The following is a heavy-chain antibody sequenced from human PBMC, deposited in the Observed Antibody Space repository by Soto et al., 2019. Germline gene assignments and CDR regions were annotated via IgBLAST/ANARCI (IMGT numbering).Heavy chain of an antibody. Sequence: GGSLRLSCAASGFIFSNYAMTWVRQTPGKGLEWVSTIGGAGTFYGDSVKGRFTISRDDFQNTLYLQMNSLRVEDTAVYYCAKGTTTLDYWGLGTLVTVSS. V-gene: IGHV3-23*01. D-gene: IGHD2-2*01. CDR1: GFIFSNYA. J-gene: IGHJ4*02. CDR2: IGGAGT. CDR3: AKGTTTLDY.